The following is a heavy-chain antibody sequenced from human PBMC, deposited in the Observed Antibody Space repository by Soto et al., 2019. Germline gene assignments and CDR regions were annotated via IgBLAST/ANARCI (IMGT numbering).Heavy chain of an antibody. Sequence: GVSLRLSCAASGFTFSSYAMSWVRQAPGKGLEWVSAISGSGGSTYYADSVKGRFTISRDNSKNTLYLQMNSLRAEDTAVYYCANLGRRYYDFWSGYYTEEYYFDYWGQGTLVTVSS. CDR1: GFTFSSYA. CDR3: ANLGRRYYDFWSGYYTEEYYFDY. D-gene: IGHD3-3*01. V-gene: IGHV3-23*01. CDR2: ISGSGGST. J-gene: IGHJ4*02.